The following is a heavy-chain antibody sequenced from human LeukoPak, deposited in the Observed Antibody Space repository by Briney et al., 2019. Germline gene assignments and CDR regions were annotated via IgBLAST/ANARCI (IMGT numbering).Heavy chain of an antibody. J-gene: IGHJ4*02. CDR2: ISFDGKTK. D-gene: IGHD6-19*01. CDR3: AKIASSGTHYFDS. V-gene: IGHV3-30*18. CDR1: GFTFSNYG. Sequence: GGSLRLSCAASGFTFSNYGFHWVRQAPGRGLEWVTVISFDGKTKHYADPVMGRFTISRDNSNNALYLQMNNLRAEDTAVYYCAKIASSGTHYFDSWGQGTLVTVSS.